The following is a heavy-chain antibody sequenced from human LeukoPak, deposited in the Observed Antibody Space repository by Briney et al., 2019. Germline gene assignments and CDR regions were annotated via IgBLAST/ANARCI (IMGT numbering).Heavy chain of an antibody. D-gene: IGHD1-7*01. Sequence: ASVKVSCKASGYTFTCYYMHWVRQAPGQGLEWMGWINPNSGGTNYAQKFQGRVTMTRDTSISTAYMELSRLRSDDTAVYYCARLGITGTTNIVWNWFDLWGQGTLVTVSS. CDR2: INPNSGGT. J-gene: IGHJ5*02. CDR1: GYTFTCYY. V-gene: IGHV1-2*02. CDR3: ARLGITGTTNIVWNWFDL.